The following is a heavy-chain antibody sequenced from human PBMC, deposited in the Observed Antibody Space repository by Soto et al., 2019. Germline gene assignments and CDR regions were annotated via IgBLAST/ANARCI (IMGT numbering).Heavy chain of an antibody. D-gene: IGHD2-15*01. J-gene: IGHJ6*02. CDR2: IWYDGSNK. V-gene: IGHV3-33*01. Sequence: QVPLVESGGGVVQPGRSLRLSCAASGFTFSSYGMHWVRQAPGKGLEWVAVIWYDGSNKYYADSVKGRFTISRDNSKNMLYLQMNSLRAEDTAVYYCASEYCSGGSCYYYGMDVWGQGTTVTVSS. CDR1: GFTFSSYG. CDR3: ASEYCSGGSCYYYGMDV.